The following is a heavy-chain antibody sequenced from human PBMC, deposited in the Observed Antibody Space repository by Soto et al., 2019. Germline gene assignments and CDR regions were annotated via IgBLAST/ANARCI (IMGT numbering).Heavy chain of an antibody. Sequence: TSETLSLTCAVYGGSFSGYYWSWIRQPPGKGLEWIGEINHSGSTNYNPSLKSRVTISVDTSKNQFSLKLSSVTAADTAVYYCARGLSYYYGSGSLNWFDPWGQGTLVTVSS. J-gene: IGHJ5*02. CDR2: INHSGST. D-gene: IGHD3-10*01. V-gene: IGHV4-34*01. CDR3: ARGLSYYYGSGSLNWFDP. CDR1: GGSFSGYY.